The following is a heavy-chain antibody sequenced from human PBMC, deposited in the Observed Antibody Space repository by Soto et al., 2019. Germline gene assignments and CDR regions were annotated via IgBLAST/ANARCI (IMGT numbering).Heavy chain of an antibody. Sequence: SETLSLTCAVYGGSFSGYYWSWIRQPPGKGLEWIGEINHSGSTNYNPSLKSRVTISVDTSKNQFSLKLSSVTAADTAVYYCARFRRYCSGGSCRYNYFDYWGQGTLVT. CDR3: ARFRRYCSGGSCRYNYFDY. CDR1: GGSFSGYY. V-gene: IGHV4-34*01. J-gene: IGHJ4*02. CDR2: INHSGST. D-gene: IGHD2-15*01.